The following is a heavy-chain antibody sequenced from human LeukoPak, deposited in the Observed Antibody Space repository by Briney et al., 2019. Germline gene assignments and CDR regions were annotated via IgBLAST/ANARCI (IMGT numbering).Heavy chain of an antibody. D-gene: IGHD6-13*01. V-gene: IGHV4-61*02. CDR2: IYTSGST. CDR1: GGSISSGPYY. J-gene: IGHJ4*02. Sequence: SETLSLTCTVSGGSISSGPYYWSWIRQPAGKGLEWIGRIYTSGSTNYNPSLKSRVTISVDTSKNQFSLKLSSVTAADTAVYYCARGGYSSSWYGYFDYWGQGTLVTVSS. CDR3: ARGGYSSSWYGYFDY.